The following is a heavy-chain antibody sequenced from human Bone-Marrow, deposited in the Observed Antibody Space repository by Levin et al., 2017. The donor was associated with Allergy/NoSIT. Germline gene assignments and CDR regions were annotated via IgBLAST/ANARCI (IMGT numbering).Heavy chain of an antibody. J-gene: IGHJ4*02. V-gene: IGHV1-8*01. CDR2: MNPNSGRT. CDR1: GYTFTSND. CDR3: ARGENTIFGVVTYLDY. D-gene: IGHD3-3*01. Sequence: VASVKVSCKASGYTFTSNDINWVRQATGQGLEWMGWMNPNSGRTAYAQKFQGRVTLTRDSSISTAYMELSGLTSEDTAVYYCARGENTIFGVVTYLDYWGQGTLITVSS.